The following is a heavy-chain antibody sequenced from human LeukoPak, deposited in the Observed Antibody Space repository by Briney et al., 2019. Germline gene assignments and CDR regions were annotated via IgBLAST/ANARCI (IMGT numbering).Heavy chain of an antibody. CDR1: GYTFTGYY. CDR3: ARDSGIVVVPAVDAFDI. CDR2: INPNSGGT. J-gene: IGHJ3*02. V-gene: IGHV1-2*02. Sequence: GASVKVSCKASGYTFTGYYMHWVRQAPGQGLEWMEWINPNSGGTNYAQKFQGRVTMTRDTSISTAYMELSRLRSDDTAVYYCARDSGIVVVPAVDAFDIWGQGTMVTVSS. D-gene: IGHD2-2*01.